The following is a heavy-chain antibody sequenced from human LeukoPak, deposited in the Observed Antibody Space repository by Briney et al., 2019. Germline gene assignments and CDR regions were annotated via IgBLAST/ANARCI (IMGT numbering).Heavy chain of an antibody. J-gene: IGHJ4*02. V-gene: IGHV3-23*01. D-gene: IGHD4-17*01. CDR2: ISGSGGST. CDR3: AGEGYGDHDGDY. Sequence: GGTLRLSCAASGFTFSSYGMSWVRQAPWKGLEWVSAISGSGGSTYYADSVKGRFTISRDNAKNSLYLQMNSLRAEDTAVYYCAGEGYGDHDGDYWGQGTLVTVSS. CDR1: GFTFSSYG.